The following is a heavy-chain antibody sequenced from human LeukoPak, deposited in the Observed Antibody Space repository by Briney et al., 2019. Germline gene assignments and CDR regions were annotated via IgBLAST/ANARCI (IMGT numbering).Heavy chain of an antibody. D-gene: IGHD1-26*01. V-gene: IGHV1-18*01. CDR2: ISAYNGNT. Sequence: ASVKLPCKASGYTFTSYGISWVRQAPGQGLEWMGWISAYNGNTNYAQKLQGRVTMTTDTSTSTDYMELRSLRSNKALVHYCACVGEVGATSSFSPYFDYSNEGRLVTVYS. CDR1: GYTFTSYG. CDR3: ACVGEVGATSSFSPYFDY. J-gene: IGHJ4*02.